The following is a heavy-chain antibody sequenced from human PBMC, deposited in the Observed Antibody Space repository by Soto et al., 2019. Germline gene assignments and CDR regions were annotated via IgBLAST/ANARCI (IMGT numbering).Heavy chain of an antibody. CDR1: GFTFSSYV. Sequence: GGSLRLSCAASGFTFSSYVMTWVRQAPGKGLEWVSAITTTGGNTFYADSVKGRFTVSRDNSKNTLYLQMNSLRAEDTAVYYCARRESAMGYGMDVWGQGTMVTVSS. V-gene: IGHV3-23*01. D-gene: IGHD2-8*01. CDR3: ARRESAMGYGMDV. J-gene: IGHJ6*02. CDR2: ITTTGGNT.